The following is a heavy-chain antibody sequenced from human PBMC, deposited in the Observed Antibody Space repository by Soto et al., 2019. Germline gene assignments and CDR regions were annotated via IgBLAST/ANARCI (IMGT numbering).Heavy chain of an antibody. J-gene: IGHJ4*02. CDR3: ARVRRSQQWLVRVDY. CDR1: GYTFTGYY. D-gene: IGHD6-19*01. Sequence: ASVKVSCKASGYTFTGYYMHWVRQAPGQGLEWMGWINPNSGGTNYAQKVQGRVTMTRDTSISTAYMELSRLRSDDTAVYYCARVRRSQQWLVRVDYWGQGTLVTVSS. CDR2: INPNSGGT. V-gene: IGHV1-2*02.